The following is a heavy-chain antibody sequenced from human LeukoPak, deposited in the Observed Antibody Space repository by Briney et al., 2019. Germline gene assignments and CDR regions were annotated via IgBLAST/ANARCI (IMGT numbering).Heavy chain of an antibody. Sequence: PSETLSLTCTVSGGSISSHYWSWIRQPPGKGLEWVGYIYYSGSTNCNPSLKSRVTISVDTSKNQFSLKLSSVTAADTAVYYCARLWFGELFMGGGMDVWGQGTTVTVSS. V-gene: IGHV4-59*08. CDR1: GGSISSHY. CDR3: ARLWFGELFMGGGMDV. J-gene: IGHJ6*02. CDR2: IYYSGST. D-gene: IGHD3-10*01.